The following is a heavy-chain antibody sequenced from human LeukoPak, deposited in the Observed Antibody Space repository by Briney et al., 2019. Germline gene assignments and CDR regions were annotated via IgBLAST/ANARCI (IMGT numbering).Heavy chain of an antibody. CDR2: INPSSGGT. Sequence: ASVKVSCKASGYALTSYYIHWVRQAPGQGLEWMGVINPSSGGTSYAQKFQGRVTMTRDTSTGTVYMALSSLRSEDTAVYYCARPGYSYGLDYWGQGTLVTVSS. D-gene: IGHD5-18*01. J-gene: IGHJ4*02. CDR3: ARPGYSYGLDY. V-gene: IGHV1-46*01. CDR1: GYALTSYY.